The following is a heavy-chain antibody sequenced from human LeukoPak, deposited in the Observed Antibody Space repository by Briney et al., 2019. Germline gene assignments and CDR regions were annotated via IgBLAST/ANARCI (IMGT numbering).Heavy chain of an antibody. CDR1: GFTFSSYG. CDR3: AKDRHETFGGVIGLFDY. CDR2: ISGSGGST. Sequence: GGSLRRSCAASGFTFSSYGMSWVRQAPGMGLEWVSAISGSGGSTYYADSVKGRFTISRDNSKNTLYLQMNSLRAEDTAVYYCAKDRHETFGGVIGLFDYWGQGTLVTVSS. V-gene: IGHV3-23*01. J-gene: IGHJ4*02. D-gene: IGHD3-16*02.